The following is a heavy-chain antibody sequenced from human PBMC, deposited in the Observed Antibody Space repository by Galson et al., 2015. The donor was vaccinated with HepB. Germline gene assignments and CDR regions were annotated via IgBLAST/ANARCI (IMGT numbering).Heavy chain of an antibody. CDR3: ARARVGGSYSPDHFDY. CDR1: GFTFGDYA. Sequence: SCAASGFTFGDYAVSWFSQAPGKGLEWVGFIRSKAYSGTTEYAASVKGRFTISRDDSKSIAYLQMNSLRTEDTAVYYCARARVGGSYSPDHFDYWGQGTLVTVSS. D-gene: IGHD1-26*01. CDR2: IRSKAYSGTT. V-gene: IGHV3-49*03. J-gene: IGHJ4*02.